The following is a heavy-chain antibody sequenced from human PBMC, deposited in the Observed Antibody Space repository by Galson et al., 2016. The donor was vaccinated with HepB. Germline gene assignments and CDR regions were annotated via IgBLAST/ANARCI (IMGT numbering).Heavy chain of an antibody. Sequence: SVKVSCKASGYTFSTYGVSWVRQAPGQGLEWMGWVSTYDGDRNYAQKLQGRVTMTTDTSTNTAYMELRSLTSDDTAVYYGARDRGYGSGPFDFWGQGTMVTVSS. CDR1: GYTFSTYG. D-gene: IGHD5-18*01. CDR2: VSTYDGDR. CDR3: ARDRGYGSGPFDF. J-gene: IGHJ3*01. V-gene: IGHV1-18*01.